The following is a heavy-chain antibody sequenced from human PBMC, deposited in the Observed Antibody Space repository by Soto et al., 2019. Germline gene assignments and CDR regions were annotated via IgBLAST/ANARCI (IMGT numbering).Heavy chain of an antibody. D-gene: IGHD6-19*01. CDR1: GYTFTSYG. V-gene: IGHV1-18*01. CDR3: ARGLRIAVAGTGQFAN. Sequence: ASVKVSCKASGYTFTSYGISWVRQAPGQGLEWMGWISAYNGNTNYAQKLQGRVTMTTDASTTSAYMELRSLRSDDTAVYYCARGLRIAVAGTGQFANWGQGTLVTVSS. CDR2: ISAYNGNT. J-gene: IGHJ4*02.